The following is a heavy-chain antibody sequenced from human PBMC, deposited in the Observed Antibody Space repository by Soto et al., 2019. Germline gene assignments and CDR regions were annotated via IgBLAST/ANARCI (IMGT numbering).Heavy chain of an antibody. J-gene: IGHJ4*02. D-gene: IGHD6-19*01. CDR3: AKGGRQWLVTSDFNY. CDR2: VSHDGRNT. Sequence: VQLVESGGGVVQPGRSLRLSCAASGFTFSDYAMHWVRQAPGKGLEWVAVVSHDGRNTHYADSVKGRFTISRDSSKNTVSLEMTSLSAEDPAVYYCAKGGRQWLVTSDFNYWGQGALVTVSS. CDR1: GFTFSDYA. V-gene: IGHV3-30*18.